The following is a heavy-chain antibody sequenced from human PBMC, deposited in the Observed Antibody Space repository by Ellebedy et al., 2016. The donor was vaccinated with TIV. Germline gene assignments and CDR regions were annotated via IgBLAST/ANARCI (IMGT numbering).Heavy chain of an antibody. D-gene: IGHD3-22*01. CDR1: GGTFSSYA. J-gene: IGHJ3*02. CDR2: IIPIFGTA. V-gene: IGHV1-69*13. Sequence: AASVKVSCKASGGTFSSYAISWVRQAPGQGLEWMGGIIPIFGTANYAQKFQGRVTITADESTSTAYMELSSLRSEDTAVYYCARGYYDSSGYYGLNAFDIWGQGTMVTVSS. CDR3: ARGYYDSSGYYGLNAFDI.